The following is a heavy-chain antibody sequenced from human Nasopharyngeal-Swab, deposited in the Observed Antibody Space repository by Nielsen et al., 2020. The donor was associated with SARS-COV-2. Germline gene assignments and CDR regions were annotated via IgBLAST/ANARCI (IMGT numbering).Heavy chain of an antibody. Sequence: GESLKISCAASGFTFDDYTMHWVRQAPRKGLEWVSLISWDGGSTYYADSVKGRFTISRDNSKNSLYLQMNSLRTEDTALYYCAKLGNYGDYWGQGTLVTVSS. CDR1: GFTFDDYT. J-gene: IGHJ4*02. D-gene: IGHD3-10*01. V-gene: IGHV3-43*01. CDR2: ISWDGGST. CDR3: AKLGNYGDY.